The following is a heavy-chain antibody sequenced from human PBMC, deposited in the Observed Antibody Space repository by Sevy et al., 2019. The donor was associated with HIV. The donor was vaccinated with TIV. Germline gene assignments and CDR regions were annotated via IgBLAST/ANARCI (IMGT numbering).Heavy chain of an antibody. Sequence: GGSLRLSCAASGFTFSSYAMHWVRQAPGKGLEWVAVISYDGSNNYYADSVKGRFTISRDNSKNTLYLQMNSLRAEDTAVNYCARGDYYDSSGYFSAVDIWGQGTMVTVSS. V-gene: IGHV3-30-3*01. CDR1: GFTFSSYA. CDR2: ISYDGSNN. CDR3: ARGDYYDSSGYFSAVDI. J-gene: IGHJ3*02. D-gene: IGHD3-22*01.